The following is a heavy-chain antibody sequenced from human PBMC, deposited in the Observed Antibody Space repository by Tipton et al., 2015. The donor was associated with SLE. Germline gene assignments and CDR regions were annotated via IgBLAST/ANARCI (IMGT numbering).Heavy chain of an antibody. V-gene: IGHV4-31*03. CDR2: IYYDGSS. CDR3: ARLHPYTSGRLDTDSGRDY. CDR1: SGSVNSGDFH. Sequence: TLSLTCIVSSGSVNSGDFHWSWIRQHPGKGLEWIGNIYYDGSSSYNPSLESRLSISMDTSKNQFSLKLTSVTAADTAAYFCARLHPYTSGRLDTDSGRDYWGQGALVTVSS. D-gene: IGHD3-16*02. J-gene: IGHJ4*02.